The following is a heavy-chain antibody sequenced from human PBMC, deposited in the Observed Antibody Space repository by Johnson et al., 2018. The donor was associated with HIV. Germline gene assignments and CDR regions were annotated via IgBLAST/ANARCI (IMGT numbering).Heavy chain of an antibody. CDR3: ARAGGGIAAAGTRAFDI. D-gene: IGHD6-13*01. CDR1: GFTFSSYA. CDR2: ISGSGGST. V-gene: IGHV3-23*04. J-gene: IGHJ3*02. Sequence: EVQLVESGGGLVQPGGSLRLSCAASGFTFSSYAMSWVRQAPGKGLEWVSAISGSGGSTYYADSVKGRFTISRDNSKNTLYLQMNSRRAEDPAVYYCARAGGGIAAAGTRAFDIWGQGTMVTVSS.